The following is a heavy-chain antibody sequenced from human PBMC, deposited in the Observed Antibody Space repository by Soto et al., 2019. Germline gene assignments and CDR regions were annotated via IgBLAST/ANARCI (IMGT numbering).Heavy chain of an antibody. Sequence: GALRLSCXASGFTFSSYAMHWVRQAPGKGLEWVAVISYDGSNKYYADSVKGRFTISRDNSKNTLYLQMNSLRAEDTAVYYCARAARGYEDYYYHYCRDGCDQGTTVTVSS. CDR3: ARAARGYEDYYYHYCRDG. J-gene: IGHJ6*02. CDR2: ISYDGSNK. V-gene: IGHV3-30-3*01. D-gene: IGHD5-12*01. CDR1: GFTFSSYA.